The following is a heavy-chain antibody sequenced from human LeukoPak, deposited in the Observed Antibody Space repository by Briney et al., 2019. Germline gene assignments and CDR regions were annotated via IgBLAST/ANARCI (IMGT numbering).Heavy chain of an antibody. J-gene: IGHJ4*02. CDR3: ARDYHDSSGYYWWYFDY. Sequence: PSETLSLTCTVYGGSISSYYWSWIRQPAGKGLEWIGRIYTSGSTNYNPSLKSRVTMSVDTSKNQFSLKLSSVTAADTAVYYCARDYHDSSGYYWWYFDYWGQGTLVTVSS. CDR2: IYTSGST. D-gene: IGHD3-22*01. V-gene: IGHV4-4*07. CDR1: GGSISSYY.